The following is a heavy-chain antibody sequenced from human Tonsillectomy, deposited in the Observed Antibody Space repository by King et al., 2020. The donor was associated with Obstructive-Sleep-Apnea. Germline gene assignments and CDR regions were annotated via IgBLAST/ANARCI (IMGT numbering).Heavy chain of an antibody. CDR3: ASPKDIAVTGTIDY. D-gene: IGHD6-19*01. J-gene: IGHJ4*02. CDR1: GAAISSSPYY. V-gene: IGHV4-39*07. CDR2: IHYSGST. Sequence: QLQESGPGLVKPSETLSLTCSVSGAAISSSPYYWGWIRQPPGKGLEWIGRIHYSGSTYYNPSLKSRVTISVDTSKNQFSLRLSSVTAADTAVYYCASPKDIAVTGTIDYWGRGTLVTVSS.